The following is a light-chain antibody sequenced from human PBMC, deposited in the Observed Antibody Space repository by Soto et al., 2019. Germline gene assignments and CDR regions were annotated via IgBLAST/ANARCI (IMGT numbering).Light chain of an antibody. V-gene: IGKV3-20*01. CDR1: QSVTSTY. CDR2: GAS. CDR3: QQYGSTPQT. J-gene: IGKJ2*01. Sequence: EIVLTQSPGTLSLSPGERATLSCRASQSVTSTYLAWYPRKPGQAPRLLIYGASSRATGIPDRFSGSGSGTDFTLTISRLEPEDFAVYYCQQYGSTPQTFGQGTKLEIK.